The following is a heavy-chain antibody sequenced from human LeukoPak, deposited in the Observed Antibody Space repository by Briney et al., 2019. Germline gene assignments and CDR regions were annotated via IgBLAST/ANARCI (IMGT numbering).Heavy chain of an antibody. CDR3: ARVGKYGYGDY. CDR1: GGSFSGYY. J-gene: IGHJ4*02. D-gene: IGHD5-12*01. V-gene: IGHV4-34*01. Sequence: SETLCLTCAVYGGSFSGYYWSWIRQPPGKGLEWIGEINHSGSTNYNPSLKSRVTISVDTSKNQFSLKLSSVTAADTAVYYCARVGKYGYGDYWGQGTLVTVSS. CDR2: INHSGST.